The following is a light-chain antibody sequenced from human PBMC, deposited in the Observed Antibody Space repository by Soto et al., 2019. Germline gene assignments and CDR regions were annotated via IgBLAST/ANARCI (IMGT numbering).Light chain of an antibody. CDR2: AAS. J-gene: IGKJ2*01. CDR1: QSISSN. CDR3: QQSYSTPRT. Sequence: DLQMTQSPSSLSASVGDRVTITCRASQSISSNLNWYQQKPGKAPKLLIYAASSLQSGVPSRFSGSGSGTDFTLTISNLQPGDFATYYCQQSYSTPRTFGQGTKLEIK. V-gene: IGKV1-39*01.